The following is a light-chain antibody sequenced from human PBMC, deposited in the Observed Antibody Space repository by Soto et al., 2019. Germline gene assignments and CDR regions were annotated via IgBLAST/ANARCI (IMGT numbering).Light chain of an antibody. CDR2: LGS. V-gene: IGKV2-28*01. CDR3: MQALQAPLT. Sequence: DIVMTQSPLSLVVTPGEPASISCRSSQSLLNSNGYNYLDWYLQKPGQSPQLLIYLGSSRASGVPARFSGSGSGTDFTLTISRGEAEDVGFYYCMQALQAPLTFGQGTRVEIK. J-gene: IGKJ1*01. CDR1: QSLLNSNGYNY.